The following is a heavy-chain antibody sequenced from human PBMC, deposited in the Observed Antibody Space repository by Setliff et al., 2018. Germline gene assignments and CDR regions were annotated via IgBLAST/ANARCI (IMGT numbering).Heavy chain of an antibody. CDR2: INHSGST. Sequence: PSETLSLTCAVYGGSFSGYYWSWIRQPPGKGLEWIGEINHSGSTNDNPSLKSRVTMSVDTSKNQFSLKLSSVTAADTAVYYCARGPRYSGSYYVNYWGQGTLVTVSS. J-gene: IGHJ4*02. CDR1: GGSFSGYY. D-gene: IGHD1-26*01. CDR3: ARGPRYSGSYYVNY. V-gene: IGHV4-34*01.